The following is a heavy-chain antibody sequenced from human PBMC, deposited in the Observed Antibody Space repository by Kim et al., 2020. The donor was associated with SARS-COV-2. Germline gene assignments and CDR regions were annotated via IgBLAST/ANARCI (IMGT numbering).Heavy chain of an antibody. D-gene: IGHD4-17*01. CDR3: ASYGDYAFDI. J-gene: IGHJ3*02. Sequence: STTSNPSLKSRVTISVDTSKNQFSLKLSSVTAADTAVYYCASYGDYAFDIWGQGTMVTVSS. V-gene: IGHV4-34*09. CDR2: ST.